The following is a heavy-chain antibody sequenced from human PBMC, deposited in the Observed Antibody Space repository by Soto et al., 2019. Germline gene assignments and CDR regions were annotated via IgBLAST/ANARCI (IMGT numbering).Heavy chain of an antibody. J-gene: IGHJ6*02. V-gene: IGHV4-34*01. CDR1: GGSFSGYY. CDR3: ARSSRITIFGVVIEPYYYYYGMDV. D-gene: IGHD3-3*01. Sequence: SETLSLTCAVYGGSFSGYYWGWIRQPPGKGLGWIGEINHSGSTNYNPSLKSRVTISVDTSKNQFSLKLSSVTAADTAVYYCARSSRITIFGVVIEPYYYYYGMDVWGQGTTVTVSS. CDR2: INHSGST.